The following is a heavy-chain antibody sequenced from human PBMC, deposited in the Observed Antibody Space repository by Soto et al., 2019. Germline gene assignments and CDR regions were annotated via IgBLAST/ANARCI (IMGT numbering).Heavy chain of an antibody. J-gene: IGHJ6*02. V-gene: IGHV1-2*04. CDR3: ARDASGTVAGPVEEEANYGMDV. CDR2: INPNSGGT. Sequence: GASVKVSCKASGYTFTGYYMHWVRQAPGQGLEWMGWINPNSGGTNYAQKFQGWVTMTRDTSISTAYMELSRLRSDDTAVYYCARDASGTVAGPVEEEANYGMDVWGQGTTVTVSS. D-gene: IGHD6-19*01. CDR1: GYTFTGYY.